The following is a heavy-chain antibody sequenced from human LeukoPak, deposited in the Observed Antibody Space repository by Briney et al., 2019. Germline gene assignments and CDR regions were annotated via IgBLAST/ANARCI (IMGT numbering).Heavy chain of an antibody. CDR3: AKDRASSWWYFDL. CDR1: GFTFSDYY. D-gene: IGHD1-26*01. CDR2: ISSGGSTI. V-gene: IGHV3-11*01. J-gene: IGHJ2*01. Sequence: GGSLRLSCAASGFTFSDYYMSWIRQAPGKGLEWVSCISSGGSTIYYADSVKGRFTISRDNAKNSLYLQMNSLRAEDTAVYYCAKDRASSWWYFDLWGRGTLVTVSS.